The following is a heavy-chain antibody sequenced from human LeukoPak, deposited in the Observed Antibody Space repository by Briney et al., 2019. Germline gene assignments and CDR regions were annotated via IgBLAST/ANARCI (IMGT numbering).Heavy chain of an antibody. CDR2: IIPIFGTA. D-gene: IGHD3-22*01. CDR3: ARLFDNYYYMDV. V-gene: IGHV1-69*13. Sequence: SVKVSCKASGYTFTSYGISWVRQAPGQGLEWMGGIIPIFGTANYAQKFQGRVTITADESTSTAYMELRSLRSDDTAVYYCARLFDNYYYMDVWGKGTTVTVSS. J-gene: IGHJ6*03. CDR1: GYTFTSYG.